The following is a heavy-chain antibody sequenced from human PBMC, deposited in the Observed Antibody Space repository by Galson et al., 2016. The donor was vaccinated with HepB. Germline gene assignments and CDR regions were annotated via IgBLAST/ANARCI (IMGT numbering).Heavy chain of an antibody. CDR1: GFTFSSYS. J-gene: IGHJ6*03. D-gene: IGHD2-2*02. V-gene: IGHV3-21*01. CDR2: ISSSSSYI. CDR3: AREGFCSSTSCYKLGYYYHYMDV. Sequence: SLRLSCAASGFTFSSYSMNWVRQAPGKGLEWVSSISSSSSYIYYGDSVKGRFTISRDNAKNSLFLQMNSLRAEDTAVYYCAREGFCSSTSCYKLGYYYHYMDVWGKGTTVTVSS.